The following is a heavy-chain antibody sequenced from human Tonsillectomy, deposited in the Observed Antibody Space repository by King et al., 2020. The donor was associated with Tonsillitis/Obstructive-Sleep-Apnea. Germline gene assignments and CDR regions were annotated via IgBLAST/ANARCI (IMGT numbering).Heavy chain of an antibody. CDR1: GFTFSSYE. D-gene: IGHD1-14*01. CDR3: ARMGRRGYYFDY. V-gene: IGHV3-48*03. Sequence: VQLVESGGGLVQPGGSLRLSCAASGFTFSSYEMNWVRQAPGKGLEWVSYISSSGSTIYYADSVKGRFTISRDNAKNSLYLQMNSLRAEDTAVYYCARMGRRGYYFDYWGQGTLVTVSS. CDR2: ISSSGSTI. J-gene: IGHJ4*02.